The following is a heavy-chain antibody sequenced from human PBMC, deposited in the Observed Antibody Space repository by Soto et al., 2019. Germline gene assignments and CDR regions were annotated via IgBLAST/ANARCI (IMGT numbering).Heavy chain of an antibody. CDR2: IYPGDSDT. D-gene: IGHD5-18*01. CDR1: GYSFTSYW. J-gene: IGHJ6*02. CDR3: ARHLSGYSYGPPYYYYGMDV. V-gene: IGHV5-51*01. Sequence: ESLKISCXGSGYSFTSYWIGWVRQMPGKGLEWMGIIYPGDSDTRYSPSFQGQVTISADKSISTAYLQRSSLKASDTAMYYCARHLSGYSYGPPYYYYGMDVWGQGTTVTVSS.